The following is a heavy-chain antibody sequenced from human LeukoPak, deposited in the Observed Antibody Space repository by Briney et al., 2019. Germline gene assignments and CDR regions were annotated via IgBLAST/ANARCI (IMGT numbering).Heavy chain of an antibody. CDR3: ARRHPKLSSPYFDY. D-gene: IGHD3-16*02. J-gene: IGHJ4*02. Sequence: GGSLGLSCAASGFTFRTYAMSWVRQAPGKGLEWVSGISDSGDGTYYADSVKGRFTISRDNAKNSLYLQMNSLRAEDTAVYYCARRHPKLSSPYFDYWGQGTLVTVSS. V-gene: IGHV3-23*01. CDR2: ISDSGDGT. CDR1: GFTFRTYA.